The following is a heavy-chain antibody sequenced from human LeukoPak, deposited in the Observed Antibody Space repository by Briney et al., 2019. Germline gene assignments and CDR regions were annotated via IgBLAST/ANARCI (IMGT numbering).Heavy chain of an antibody. J-gene: IGHJ4*02. V-gene: IGHV4-34*01. Sequence: SETLSLTCAVYGGSFSGYYWSWIRQPPGKGLEWIGEINHSGSTNYNPSLKSRVTISVDTSKNPFSLKLSSVTAADTAVYYCARGGGYSGSYYRYFDYWGQGTLVTVSS. CDR3: ARGGGYSGSYYRYFDY. CDR2: INHSGST. D-gene: IGHD1-26*01. CDR1: GGSFSGYY.